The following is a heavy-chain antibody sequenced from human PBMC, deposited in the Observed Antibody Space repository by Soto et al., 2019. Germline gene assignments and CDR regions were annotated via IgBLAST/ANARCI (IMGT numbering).Heavy chain of an antibody. CDR3: ARGGVTMVRGIMIYHLDY. Sequence: QVQLVQSGAEVRKPGASVKVSCKASGYTFTNFGINWVRQAPGQGLEGLGWTSAYNGNTDYAQRLQGRVAMTRDTSTTTAYMELRSLRSDDTAVYFCARGGVTMVRGIMIYHLDYWGQGTLVTVSS. CDR1: GYTFTNFG. J-gene: IGHJ4*02. CDR2: TSAYNGNT. V-gene: IGHV1-18*01. D-gene: IGHD3-10*01.